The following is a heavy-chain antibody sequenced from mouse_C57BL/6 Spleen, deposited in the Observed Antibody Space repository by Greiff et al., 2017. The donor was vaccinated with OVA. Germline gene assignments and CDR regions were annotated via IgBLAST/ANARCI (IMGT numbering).Heavy chain of an antibody. V-gene: IGHV5-4*01. CDR1: GFTFSSYA. Sequence: EVKLVESGGGLVKPGGSLKLSCAASGFTFSSYAMSWVRQTPEKRLEWVATISDGGSYTYYPDNVKGRFTISRDNAKNNLYLQMSHLKSEDTAMYYCAREGDGYYDAMDYWGQGTSVTVSS. J-gene: IGHJ4*01. CDR3: AREGDGYYDAMDY. D-gene: IGHD2-3*01. CDR2: ISDGGSYT.